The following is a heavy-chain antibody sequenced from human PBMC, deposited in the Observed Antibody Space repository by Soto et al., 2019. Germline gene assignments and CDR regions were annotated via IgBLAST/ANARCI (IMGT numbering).Heavy chain of an antibody. V-gene: IGHV3-73*01. Sequence: EVQLVEYGGGLVQPGGSLKLSCAASGFIFSASAVHWVRQASGNGLEWIGRIRSKANNYATGYAASVNGRFTISRDDSKNTAYLQVNSLKTEATAVYYCTVSGAHYYYTFDAWGQGTSVTVSS. J-gene: IGHJ6*02. CDR1: GFIFSASA. CDR3: TVSGAHYYYTFDA. D-gene: IGHD3-10*01. CDR2: IRSKANNYAT.